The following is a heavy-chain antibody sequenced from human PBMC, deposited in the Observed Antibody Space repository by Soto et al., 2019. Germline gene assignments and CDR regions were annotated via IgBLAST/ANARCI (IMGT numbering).Heavy chain of an antibody. V-gene: IGHV3-23*01. CDR3: AKDSKEGKEIFGVVISDYYYYGMDV. CDR2: ISGSGGST. D-gene: IGHD3-3*01. J-gene: IGHJ6*02. CDR1: GFTFSSYA. Sequence: TGGSLRLSCAASGFTFSSYAMSWVRQAPGKGLEWVSAISGSGGSTYYADSVKGRFTISRDNSKNTLYLQMNSLRAEDTAVYYCAKDSKEGKEIFGVVISDYYYYGMDVWGQGTTVTVSS.